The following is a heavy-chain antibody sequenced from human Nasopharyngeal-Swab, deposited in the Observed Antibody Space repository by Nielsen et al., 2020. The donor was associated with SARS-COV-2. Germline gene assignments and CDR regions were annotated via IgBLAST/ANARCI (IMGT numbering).Heavy chain of an antibody. D-gene: IGHD6-6*01. J-gene: IGHJ4*02. V-gene: IGHV4-34*01. Sequence: KGLEWIGEINHSGSTNYNPSLKSRVTISVDTSKNQFSLKLSSVTAADTAVYYCATSIAARPGSDFDYWGQGTLVTVSS. CDR2: INHSGST. CDR3: ATSIAARPGSDFDY.